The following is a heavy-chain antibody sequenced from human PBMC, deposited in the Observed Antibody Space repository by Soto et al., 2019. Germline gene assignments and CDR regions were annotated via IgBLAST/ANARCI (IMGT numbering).Heavy chain of an antibody. D-gene: IGHD5-18*01. CDR2: INAGNGNT. CDR3: ARDPGYSYGDY. V-gene: IGHV1-3*01. CDR1: GYTFTSYA. J-gene: IGHJ4*02. Sequence: QVQLVQSGAEVKKPGASVKVSCKASGYTFTSYAMNWVRQAPGQRLEWMGWINAGNGNTKYSQKFQGRVTITRDTSASTAYMELSSLRSEDTAVYYCARDPGYSYGDYWGQGTLVTVSS.